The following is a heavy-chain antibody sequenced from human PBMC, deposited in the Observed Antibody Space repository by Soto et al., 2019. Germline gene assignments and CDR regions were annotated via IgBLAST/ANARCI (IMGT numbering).Heavy chain of an antibody. CDR3: ARDPGIAARPFDY. J-gene: IGHJ4*02. D-gene: IGHD6-6*01. Sequence: PSETLSLTCAVSGYSISSGYYWGWIRQPPGQGLEWIGSMFHGATTYYSPSLKSRVTISVDTSRNQLSLRLTSVTAADTAVYYCARDPGIAARPFDYWGQGTLVTVSS. CDR2: MFHGATT. CDR1: GYSISSGYY. V-gene: IGHV4-38-2*02.